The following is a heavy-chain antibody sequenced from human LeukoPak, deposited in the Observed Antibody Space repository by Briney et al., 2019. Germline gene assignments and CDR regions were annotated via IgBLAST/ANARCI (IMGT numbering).Heavy chain of an antibody. J-gene: IGHJ5*02. CDR1: GLTVSGDY. D-gene: IGHD4-11*01. V-gene: IGHV3-66*01. Sequence: GGSLRLSCAASGLTVSGDYMIWVRQTPGKGLGWVSVIYSGGTTHYPDSVKGRFTISRDNSKNTVFLQMDSLRADDSAVYYCARVYSNFWFDPWGQGTLVTVSS. CDR3: ARVYSNFWFDP. CDR2: IYSGGTT.